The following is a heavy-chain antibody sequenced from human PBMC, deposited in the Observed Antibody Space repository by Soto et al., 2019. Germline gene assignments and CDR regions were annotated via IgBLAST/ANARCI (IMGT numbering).Heavy chain of an antibody. V-gene: IGHV1-18*01. D-gene: IGHD2-15*01. Sequence: QVQLVQSGAEVKKPGASVKVSCKASGYTFTSYAITWVRQAPGQGLEWMGWINTYNGNTNYVQKLQGRVTMTTDTSTSTDYMELRRLRSDDTAVYYCARDRGYCSGGSCSSDWFDPWGQGTLVNVSS. CDR1: GYTFTSYA. CDR2: INTYNGNT. CDR3: ARDRGYCSGGSCSSDWFDP. J-gene: IGHJ5*02.